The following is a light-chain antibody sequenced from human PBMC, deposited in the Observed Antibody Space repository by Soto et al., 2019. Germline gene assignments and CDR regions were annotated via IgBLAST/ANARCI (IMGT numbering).Light chain of an antibody. CDR2: GAS. Sequence: EIVMTQSPATLSVSPGERATLSCRASQSVSGNLAWYQQKPGQAPRLLIYGASTRATGIPARFSGSGSGTEYTLTISSLQSEDFAVYYCQQYNNWPPMTFGPGTKVDIK. CDR1: QSVSGN. V-gene: IGKV3-15*01. J-gene: IGKJ3*01. CDR3: QQYNNWPPMT.